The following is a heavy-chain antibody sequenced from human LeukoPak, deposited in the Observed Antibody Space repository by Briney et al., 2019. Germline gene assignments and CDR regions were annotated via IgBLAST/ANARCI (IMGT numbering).Heavy chain of an antibody. CDR1: GGSISSYY. V-gene: IGHV4-59*01. Sequence: SETLSLTCTVSGGSISSYYWSWIRQPPGKGLEWIGYIYYSGSTNYNPSLKSRVTISVDTSKNQFSLKLSSVTAADTAVYYCASLVGATRDFDYRGQGTLVTVSS. CDR3: ASLVGATRDFDY. CDR2: IYYSGST. J-gene: IGHJ4*02. D-gene: IGHD1-26*01.